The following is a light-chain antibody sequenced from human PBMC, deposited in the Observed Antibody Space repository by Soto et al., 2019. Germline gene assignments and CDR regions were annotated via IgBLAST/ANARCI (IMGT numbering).Light chain of an antibody. V-gene: IGKV3-11*01. CDR1: QSVSRN. J-gene: IGKJ3*01. CDR3: QQRSKGLS. Sequence: EIVLTQSPAILSLSPGERATFSCRASQSVSRNLDWYQHKPGQTPRLLIYDASNRATGIPVRFSGSGSGTDFTLTISSLEPEDFAVYYCQQRSKGLSFGPGTKVDIK. CDR2: DAS.